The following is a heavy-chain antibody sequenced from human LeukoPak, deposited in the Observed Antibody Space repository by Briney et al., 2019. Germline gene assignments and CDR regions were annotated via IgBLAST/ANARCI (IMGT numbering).Heavy chain of an antibody. J-gene: IGHJ4*02. D-gene: IGHD3-10*01. CDR1: GGSFSGYY. V-gene: IGHV4-34*01. Sequence: PSETLSLTCAVYGGSFSGYYWSWIRQPPGKGLEWIGESNHSGSTNYNPSLKSRVTISVDTSKNQFSLKLSSVTAADTAVYYCARVREGLWFGEWYFDYWGQGTLVTVSS. CDR2: SNHSGST. CDR3: ARVREGLWFGEWYFDY.